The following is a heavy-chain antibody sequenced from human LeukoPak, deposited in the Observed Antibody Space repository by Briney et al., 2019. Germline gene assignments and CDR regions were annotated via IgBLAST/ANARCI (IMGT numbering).Heavy chain of an antibody. J-gene: IGHJ4*02. Sequence: SETLSLTCAVYSGYLSGYCWSWIRQPPGKGLEWIGEIKDGGITNYNPSLKSRVTISSDTSKNQLSLRLTSATAADAAIYYCVRGFTGVVGDHWGQGTLVTVSS. D-gene: IGHD3-10*01. V-gene: IGHV4-34*01. CDR1: SGYLSGYC. CDR2: IKDGGIT. CDR3: VRGFTGVVGDH.